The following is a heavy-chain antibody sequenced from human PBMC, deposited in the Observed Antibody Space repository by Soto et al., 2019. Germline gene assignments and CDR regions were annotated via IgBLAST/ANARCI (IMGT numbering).Heavy chain of an antibody. Sequence: SETLSITCAVYGGSFSGYYWSWIRQPPGKGLEWIGEINHSGSTNYNPSLKSRVTISVDTSKNQFSLKLSSVTAADTAVYYCARDRGYSYGTYYYYRMDVWGQGTTVTVSS. D-gene: IGHD5-18*01. CDR1: GGSFSGYY. CDR3: ARDRGYSYGTYYYYRMDV. J-gene: IGHJ6*02. V-gene: IGHV4-34*01. CDR2: INHSGST.